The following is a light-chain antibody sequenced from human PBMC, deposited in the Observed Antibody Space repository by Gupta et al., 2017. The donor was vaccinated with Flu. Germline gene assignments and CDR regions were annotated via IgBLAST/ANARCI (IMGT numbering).Light chain of an antibody. CDR1: QSVRGN. V-gene: IGKV3-15*01. CDR2: GAS. J-gene: IGKJ5*01. CDR3: QQYNDWPPSIT. Sequence: EIVLTQSPATLSASPGDRATLSCRASQSVRGNLAWYQQRPGQPPRLLIYGASSRAAGVPDRFSGSGSGTEFTLTISSLQSEDFVVYSCQQYNDWPPSITFGQGTRLEIK.